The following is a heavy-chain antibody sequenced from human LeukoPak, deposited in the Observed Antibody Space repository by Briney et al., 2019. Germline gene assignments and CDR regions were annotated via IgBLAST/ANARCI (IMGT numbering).Heavy chain of an antibody. CDR3: TRDRGAYNLYDY. Sequence: GGSLRLSCAASGFTFSGSAMHWVRQASGKGLEWVGRIRSKTNSYATTYAASVIGRFTVSRDDSKNTAYLQMNSLKTEDTAVYHCTRDRGAYNLYDYWGQGTLVTVSS. J-gene: IGHJ4*02. CDR2: IRSKTNSYAT. V-gene: IGHV3-73*01. CDR1: GFTFSGSA. D-gene: IGHD1-1*01.